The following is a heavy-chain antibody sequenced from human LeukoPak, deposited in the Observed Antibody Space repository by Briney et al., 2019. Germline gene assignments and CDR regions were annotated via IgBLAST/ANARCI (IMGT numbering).Heavy chain of an antibody. CDR2: ISASGCNT. Sequence: PGGSLRLSCAASGFSFTSYAMSWVRQAPGKGLEWVSSISASGCNTNYADSVQGRFTFSRDNSKNTLYLQMNSLRAEDTAVYYCAKGGGLRAGGTYRIDYWGQGTLVTVSS. CDR1: GFSFTSYA. V-gene: IGHV3-23*01. D-gene: IGHD3-16*02. CDR3: AKGGGLRAGGTYRIDY. J-gene: IGHJ4*02.